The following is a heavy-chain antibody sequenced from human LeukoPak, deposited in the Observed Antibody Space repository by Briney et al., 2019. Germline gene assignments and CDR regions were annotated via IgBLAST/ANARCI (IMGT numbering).Heavy chain of an antibody. D-gene: IGHD6-13*01. J-gene: IGHJ4*02. CDR1: GGSFSGYY. CDR3: ARGPRYSSSHFDY. CDR2: ISYDGSNK. V-gene: IGHV3-30-3*01. Sequence: LSLTCAVYGGSFSGYYWSWVRQAPGKGLEWVAVISYDGSNKYYADSVKGRFTISRDNSKNTLYLQMNSLRAEDTAVYYCARGPRYSSSHFDYWGQGTLVTVSS.